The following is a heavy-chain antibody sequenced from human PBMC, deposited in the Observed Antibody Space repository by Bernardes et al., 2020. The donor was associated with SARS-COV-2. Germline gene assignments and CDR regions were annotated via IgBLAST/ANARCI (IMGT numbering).Heavy chain of an antibody. CDR3: ARGHYEGA. V-gene: IGHV3-21*01. D-gene: IGHD4-17*01. Sequence: GGSLRLSCAASGSTFSTFNMNWVRQTPGKGLEWVSSITPSSDYVSYAESVKGRFTISRDNAKNYLYQQMNSLRAEDTAVYYCARGHYEGAWGQGTLVTISS. CDR1: GSTFSTFN. CDR2: ITPSSDYV. J-gene: IGHJ5*02.